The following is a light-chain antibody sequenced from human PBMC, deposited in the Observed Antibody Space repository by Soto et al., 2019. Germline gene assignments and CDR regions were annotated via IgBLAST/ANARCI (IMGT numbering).Light chain of an antibody. CDR2: DAS. V-gene: IGKV3-11*01. Sequence: EIVLTQSPATVSCSPGERATLSGRASQSVSSSQLAWYQQKPGQAPRLLIYDASNRATGIPARFSGSGSGTDFTLTISSLEPEDFAVYYCQQRSNWPWTFGQGTKVDIK. CDR3: QQRSNWPWT. J-gene: IGKJ1*01. CDR1: QSVSSS.